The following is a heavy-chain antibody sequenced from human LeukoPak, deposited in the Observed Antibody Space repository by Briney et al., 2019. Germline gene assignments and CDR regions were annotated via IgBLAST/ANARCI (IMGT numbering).Heavy chain of an antibody. Sequence: PGGSLRLPWAGSGITFSSFSMPWVRPASGQGVEWVAVISYDGSNKYYADSVKGRFTISRDNSKNTLYLQMNSLRAEDTAVYYCAKGYCSGGSCYPAEYFQHWGQGTLVTVSS. D-gene: IGHD2-15*01. V-gene: IGHV3-30*04. CDR3: AKGYCSGGSCYPAEYFQH. J-gene: IGHJ1*01. CDR2: ISYDGSNK. CDR1: GITFSSFS.